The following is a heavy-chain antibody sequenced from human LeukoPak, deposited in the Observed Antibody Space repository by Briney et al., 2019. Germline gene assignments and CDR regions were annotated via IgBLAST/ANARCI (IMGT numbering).Heavy chain of an antibody. D-gene: IGHD5-18*01. J-gene: IGHJ4*02. CDR1: GYTFTSYH. CDR3: ARSDTSWIQLWFDY. Sequence: ASVTVSCKASGYTFTSYHLHWVRQAPGQGLEWMGIINPSGGSPNYAQKFQGRVTMTRDMSTSTVNMELSSLRSEDTAVYYCARSDTSWIQLWFDYWGQGTLVTVSS. CDR2: INPSGGSP. V-gene: IGHV1-46*01.